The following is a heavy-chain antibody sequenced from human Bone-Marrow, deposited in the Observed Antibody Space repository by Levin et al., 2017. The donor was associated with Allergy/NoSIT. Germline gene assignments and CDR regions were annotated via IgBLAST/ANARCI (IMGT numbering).Heavy chain of an antibody. CDR3: VKDQEAYSKESCVDS. Sequence: PGGSLRLSCAASGFTFSSYVMNWVRQAPGKGLEWVSAISVRGGSTFYADSVKGRFNISRDNSRNTLFLQLNNLRVEDTAVYYCVKDQEAYSKESCVDSWGQGTLVTVSS. CDR2: ISVRGGST. CDR1: GFTFSSYV. D-gene: IGHD6-13*01. V-gene: IGHV3-23*01. J-gene: IGHJ4*02.